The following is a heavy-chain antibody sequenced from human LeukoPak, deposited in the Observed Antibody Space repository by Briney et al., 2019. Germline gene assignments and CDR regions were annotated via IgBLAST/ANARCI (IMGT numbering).Heavy chain of an antibody. V-gene: IGHV3-30*18. CDR2: ISYDGSNK. CDR1: GFTFSRYG. J-gene: IGHJ4*02. D-gene: IGHD1-1*01. Sequence: PGRSLRLSCAASGFTFSRYGMHWVRPAPGKGLEWVAVISYDGSNKYYADSVKGRFTISRDNSKNTLYLQMNSLRAEDTAVYYCAKWELVGRSGTTAVDYWGQATLVTVSS. CDR3: AKWELVGRSGTTAVDY.